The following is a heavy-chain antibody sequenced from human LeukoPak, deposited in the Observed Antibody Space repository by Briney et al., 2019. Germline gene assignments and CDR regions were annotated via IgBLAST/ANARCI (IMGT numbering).Heavy chain of an antibody. CDR3: ARAQWYYYDRSGYYYFDY. CDR2: INNSGST. Sequence: SETLSLTCSVSGGSISSGDYYWSWIRQPPGKGLEWIGYINNSGSTYYNPSLKSRVTISEDTSKNQFSLKLSSVTAADTAVYYCARAQWYYYDRSGYYYFDYWGQGTLVTVSS. CDR1: GGSISSGDYY. J-gene: IGHJ4*02. D-gene: IGHD3-22*01. V-gene: IGHV4-30-4*08.